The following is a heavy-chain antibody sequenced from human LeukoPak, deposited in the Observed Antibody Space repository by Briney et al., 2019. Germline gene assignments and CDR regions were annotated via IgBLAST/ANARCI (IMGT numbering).Heavy chain of an antibody. J-gene: IGHJ3*02. Sequence: PSETLSLTCAVYGGSFSGYYWSWIRQPPGKGLEWIGEINHSGSTNYNPSLKSRVTISVDTSKNQFSLKLSSVTAADTAVFYCARWLGNGFDMWGQGTMVTVSS. V-gene: IGHV4-34*01. D-gene: IGHD6-19*01. CDR1: GGSFSGYY. CDR2: INHSGST. CDR3: ARWLGNGFDM.